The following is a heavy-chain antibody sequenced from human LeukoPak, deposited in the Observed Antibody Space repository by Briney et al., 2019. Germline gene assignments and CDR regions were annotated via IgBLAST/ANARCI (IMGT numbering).Heavy chain of an antibody. V-gene: IGHV3-49*03. Sequence: GGSLRLSCTASGFTFGDYAMSWFRQAPGKGLEWVGFIRSEAYGGTTEYAASVKGRLTISRDDSKSIAYLQMNSLKTEDTAVYYCTRSNIVVVPVVKNYYYMDVWGKGTTVTVSS. D-gene: IGHD2-2*01. CDR3: TRSNIVVVPVVKNYYYMDV. CDR1: GFTFGDYA. CDR2: IRSEAYGGTT. J-gene: IGHJ6*03.